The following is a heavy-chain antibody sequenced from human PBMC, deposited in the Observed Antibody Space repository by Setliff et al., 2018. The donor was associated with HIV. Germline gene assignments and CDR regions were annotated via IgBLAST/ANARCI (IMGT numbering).Heavy chain of an antibody. V-gene: IGHV1-46*01. D-gene: IGHD5-12*01. Sequence: ASVKVSCKPSGYSFTNHYMHWVRQAPGQGLEWMGVINPTGGSTRNTQKFQGRVAMTRDTSTSTVYMELSSLRSEATAVYYCASAGVWQRNALDTWGQGTMVTVSS. CDR3: ASAGVWQRNALDT. J-gene: IGHJ3*02. CDR1: GYSFTNHY. CDR2: INPTGGST.